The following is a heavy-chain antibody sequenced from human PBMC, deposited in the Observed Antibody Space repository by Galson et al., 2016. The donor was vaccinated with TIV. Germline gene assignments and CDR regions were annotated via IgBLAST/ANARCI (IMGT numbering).Heavy chain of an antibody. V-gene: IGHV4-61*02. CDR3: ARGNGYASGTLYHNWFDP. J-gene: IGHJ5*02. CDR1: GGSVSSGIYY. CDR2: THASGTS. Sequence: TLSLTCTVSGGSVSSGIYYWVWIRQPTGKGLEWIGRTHASGTSNDNPSLRGRVTMSVDTSKNQFSLKLTSVSAADTAVYYCARGNGYASGTLYHNWFDPWGQGTLVTVSS. D-gene: IGHD3-10*01.